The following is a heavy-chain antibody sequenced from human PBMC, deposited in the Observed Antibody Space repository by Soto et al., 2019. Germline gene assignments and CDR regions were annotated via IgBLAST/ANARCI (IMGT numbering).Heavy chain of an antibody. J-gene: IGHJ3*02. CDR3: ARRYYGDYSGFHAFDI. D-gene: IGHD4-17*01. CDR2: IYYSGST. CDR1: GGSISSYY. Sequence: SETLSLTCTVSGGSISSYYWSWIRQPPGKGLEWIGYIYYSGSTNYNPSLKSRVTISVDTSKNQFSLKLSSVTAADTAVYYCARRYYGDYSGFHAFDIWGQGTMVTVSS. V-gene: IGHV4-59*01.